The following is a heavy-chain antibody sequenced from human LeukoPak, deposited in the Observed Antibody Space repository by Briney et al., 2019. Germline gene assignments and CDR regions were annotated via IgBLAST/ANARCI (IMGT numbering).Heavy chain of an antibody. Sequence: GGSLRLSCAASGFTFSSYAMHWVRQAPGKGLEYVSAISSNGGSTYYANSVKGRFTISRDNSKNTLYLQMGSLRAEDTAVYYCALSMVAAAGDDWGQGTLVTVSS. J-gene: IGHJ4*02. D-gene: IGHD6-13*01. CDR1: GFTFSSYA. CDR2: ISSNGGST. CDR3: ALSMVAAAGDD. V-gene: IGHV3-64*01.